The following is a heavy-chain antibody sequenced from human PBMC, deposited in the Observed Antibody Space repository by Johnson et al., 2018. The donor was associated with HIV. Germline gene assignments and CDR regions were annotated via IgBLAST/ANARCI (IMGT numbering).Heavy chain of an antibody. CDR1: GFTFSNAW. Sequence: VQLVESGGGLVKPGGSLRLSCAASGFTFSNAWMNWVRQAPGKGLEWVGRIKSKTDGGTTDYAAPVKGRFTISRDDSQNSLYLQLNSLKTEDTAVYYCTTEDSSGYNSLGAFDIWGPGTMVTVSS. D-gene: IGHD3-22*01. CDR3: TTEDSSGYNSLGAFDI. CDR2: IKSKTDGGTT. V-gene: IGHV3-15*01. J-gene: IGHJ3*02.